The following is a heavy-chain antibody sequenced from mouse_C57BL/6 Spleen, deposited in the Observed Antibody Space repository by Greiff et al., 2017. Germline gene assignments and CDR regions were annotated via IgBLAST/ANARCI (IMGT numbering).Heavy chain of an antibody. J-gene: IGHJ3*01. CDR2: ISSGSSTI. V-gene: IGHV5-17*01. Sequence: EVQLVESGGGLVKPGGSLKLSCAASGFTFSDYGMHWVRQAPEKGLEWVAYISSGSSTIYYADTVKGRFTISRDNAKNTLFLQMTSLRSEDTAMYYCARSHYYGSSPFAYWGQGTLVTVSA. CDR1: GFTFSDYG. CDR3: ARSHYYGSSPFAY. D-gene: IGHD1-1*01.